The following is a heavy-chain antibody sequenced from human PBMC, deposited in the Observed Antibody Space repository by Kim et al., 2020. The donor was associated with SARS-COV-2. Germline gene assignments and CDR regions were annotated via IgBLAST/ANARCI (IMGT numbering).Heavy chain of an antibody. D-gene: IGHD4-17*01. V-gene: IGHV3-33*01. J-gene: IGHJ2*01. Sequence: GGSLRLSCAASGFTFSSYGMHWVRQAPGKGLEWVAVIWYDGSNKYYADSVKGRFTISRDNSKNTLYLQMNSLRAEDTAVYYCARGRRGMTTVTLWYFDLWGRGTLVTVSS. CDR3: ARGRRGMTTVTLWYFDL. CDR2: IWYDGSNK. CDR1: GFTFSSYG.